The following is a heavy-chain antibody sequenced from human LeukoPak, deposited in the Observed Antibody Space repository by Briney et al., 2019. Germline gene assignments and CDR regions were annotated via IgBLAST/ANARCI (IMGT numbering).Heavy chain of an antibody. Sequence: PGKSLRLSCGASGFTLGTYIMHWVRQAPGKGLQWVAAVASDGSQTFYIESVRGRFTISRDNSKNTLYLQMNTLRAEDTAVYFCARERPDPIVHSGAFDIWGQGTMVTVSS. CDR2: VASDGSQT. D-gene: IGHD2-15*01. J-gene: IGHJ3*02. V-gene: IGHV3-30-3*01. CDR3: ARERPDPIVHSGAFDI. CDR1: GFTLGTYI.